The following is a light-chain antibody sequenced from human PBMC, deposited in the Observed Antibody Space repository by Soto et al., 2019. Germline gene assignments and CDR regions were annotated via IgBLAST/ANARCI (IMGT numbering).Light chain of an antibody. CDR2: DVN. Sequence: QSALTQPASVSGSPGQSITISCTGTISDMGGYNFISWYQHQPGKAPKLVIYDVNNRPSGISYRFSGSKSGNTASLTISGLQAEDEAYYYCASYTRTTTRVFGGGTKVTVL. V-gene: IGLV2-14*01. J-gene: IGLJ3*02. CDR1: ISDMGGYNF. CDR3: ASYTRTTTRV.